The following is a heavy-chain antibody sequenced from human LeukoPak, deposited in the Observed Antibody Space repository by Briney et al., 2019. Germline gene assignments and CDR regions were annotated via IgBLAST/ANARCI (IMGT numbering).Heavy chain of an antibody. CDR1: GFTFSSYG. Sequence: GRSLRLSCAASGFTFSSYGMHWVRQAPGKGLEWVAVISYDGSNKYYADSVKGRFTISRDNSKNTLYLQMNSLRAEDTAVDYCAKDFNRWLQFPGVPDYWGQGTLVTVSS. J-gene: IGHJ4*02. CDR2: ISYDGSNK. V-gene: IGHV3-30*18. CDR3: AKDFNRWLQFPGVPDY. D-gene: IGHD5-24*01.